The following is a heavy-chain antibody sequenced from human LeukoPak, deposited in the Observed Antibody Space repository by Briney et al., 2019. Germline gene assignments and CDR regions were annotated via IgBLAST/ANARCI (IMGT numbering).Heavy chain of an antibody. D-gene: IGHD6-19*01. V-gene: IGHV1-2*02. CDR1: GYTFTGYY. CDR3: ARSGDSSGWYEYYYYYGMDV. J-gene: IGHJ6*02. CDR2: INPNSGGT. Sequence: ASVKVSCKASGYTFTGYYMHWVRQAPGQGLEWMGWINPNSGGTNYAQKFQGRVTMTRDTSISTAYMELSRQRSDDTAVYYCARSGDSSGWYEYYYYYGMDVWGQGTTVTVSS.